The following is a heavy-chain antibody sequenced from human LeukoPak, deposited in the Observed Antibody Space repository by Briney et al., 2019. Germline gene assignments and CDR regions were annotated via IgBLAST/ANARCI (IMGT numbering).Heavy chain of an antibody. CDR2: INPNSGGT. J-gene: IGHJ4*02. D-gene: IGHD5-24*01. CDR3: ARSQGDGYIPLSRGVYFDY. Sequence: GASVKVSCKASGYTFTGYYMHWVRQAPGQGLEWMGWINPNSGGTNYAQKFQGRVTMTRDTSISTVYMELSSLRSEDTAVYYCARSQGDGYIPLSRGVYFDYWGQGTLVTVSS. V-gene: IGHV1-2*02. CDR1: GYTFTGYY.